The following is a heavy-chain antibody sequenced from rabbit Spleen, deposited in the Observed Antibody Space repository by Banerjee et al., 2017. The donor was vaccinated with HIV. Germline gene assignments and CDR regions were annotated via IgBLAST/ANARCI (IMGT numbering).Heavy chain of an antibody. CDR2: IYAGSSGST. CDR1: GVSFNDKDV. J-gene: IGHJ4*01. D-gene: IGHD6-1*01. CDR3: ARGYSYSYVGVAYVTDYFNL. Sequence: LEESGGGRVQPEGSLALACKASGVSFNDKDVMCWVRQAPGKGLEWIACIYAGSSGSTYYASWAKGRFTISKTSSTTVTLQMTSLTAADTATYFCARGYSYSYVGVAYVTDYFNLWGQGPWSPS. V-gene: IGHV1S45*01.